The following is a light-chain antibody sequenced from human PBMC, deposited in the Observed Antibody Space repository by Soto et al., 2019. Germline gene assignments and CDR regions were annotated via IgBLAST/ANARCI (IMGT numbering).Light chain of an antibody. J-gene: IGKJ1*01. CDR3: QKYDRAPAM. CDR2: AAS. V-gene: IGKV1-27*01. Sequence: DIQLTQSPSSLSASLGDRVTITCRASQDIKKFLAWYQQRPGKVPDLLIYAASTLRSGVPSRFSGNASGTDFSFTISSLQPEDVATYYCQKYDRAPAMFGQGTKADIK. CDR1: QDIKKF.